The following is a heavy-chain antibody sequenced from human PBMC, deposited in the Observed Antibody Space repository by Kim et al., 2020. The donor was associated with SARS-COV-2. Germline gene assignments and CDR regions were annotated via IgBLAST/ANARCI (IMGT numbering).Heavy chain of an antibody. V-gene: IGHV4-61*01. CDR3: ARYGDYVYYFDY. CDR1: GGSVSSGSYY. J-gene: IGHJ4*02. D-gene: IGHD4-17*01. CDR2: IYYSGST. Sequence: SETLSLTCTVSGGSVSSGSYYWSWIRQPPGKGLEWIGYIYYSGSTNYNPSLKSRVTISVDTSKNQFSLKLSSVTAADTAVYYCARYGDYVYYFDYWGQGTLFTVSS.